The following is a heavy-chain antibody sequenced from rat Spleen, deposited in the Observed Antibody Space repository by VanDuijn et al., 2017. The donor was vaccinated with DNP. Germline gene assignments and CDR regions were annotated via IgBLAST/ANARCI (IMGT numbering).Heavy chain of an antibody. CDR3: ARQVGFDY. Sequence: EVQLVESGGGLVQPGRSLKLSCAASGFTFSDYNMAWVRQAPKKGLEWVASISTSGGSTYYRDSVKGRFTVSRDNAKSTLYLQMDSLRSEDTATYYCARQVGFDYWGQGVMVTVSS. D-gene: IGHD4-6*01. CDR2: ISTSGGST. CDR1: GFTFSDYN. V-gene: IGHV5S23*01. J-gene: IGHJ2*01.